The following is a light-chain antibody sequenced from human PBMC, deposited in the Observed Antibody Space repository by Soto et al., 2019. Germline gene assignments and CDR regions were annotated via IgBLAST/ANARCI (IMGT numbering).Light chain of an antibody. J-gene: IGLJ1*01. CDR1: SSDVGGYNY. CDR2: DVS. V-gene: IGLV2-14*01. Sequence: QSALTQPASVSGSPGQSITISCTGTSSDVGGYNYVSWHQQHPGKVPKLRIYDVSYRPSGVSNRFSSSKSGNTASLTISGLQAEDEADYYCSSYTTSSTYVFGTGTKLTVL. CDR3: SSYTTSSTYV.